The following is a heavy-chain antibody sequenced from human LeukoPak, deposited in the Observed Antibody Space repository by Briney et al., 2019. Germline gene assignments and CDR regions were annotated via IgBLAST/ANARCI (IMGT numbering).Heavy chain of an antibody. CDR3: ARTYCSGGSCHFDY. Sequence: TSETLSLTCTVSGGSISGYYWSWIRQPPGKGLEWIGYIYYSGSPDSNPSLKRRVTISVDTSKNQFSLKLSSVTAADTAVYYCARTYCSGGSCHFDYWGQGTLVTVSS. V-gene: IGHV4-59*08. CDR2: IYYSGSP. CDR1: GGSISGYY. J-gene: IGHJ4*02. D-gene: IGHD2-15*01.